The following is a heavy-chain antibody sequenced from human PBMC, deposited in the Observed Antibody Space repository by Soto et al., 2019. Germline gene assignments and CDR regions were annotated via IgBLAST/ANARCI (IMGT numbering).Heavy chain of an antibody. J-gene: IGHJ6*01. D-gene: IGHD3-10*01. CDR3: ARDRVYYYYGMEV. CDR1: GFTFSSYS. V-gene: IGHV3-30-3*01. CDR2: ISYDGSNK. Sequence: GGSLRLSCAASGFTFSSYSMHWVRQAPGKGLECVAVISYDGSNKYYADSVKGRFTISRDNSKNTMYLQMNSMRAEDTAVYYCARDRVYYYYGMEVWGQGTTVT.